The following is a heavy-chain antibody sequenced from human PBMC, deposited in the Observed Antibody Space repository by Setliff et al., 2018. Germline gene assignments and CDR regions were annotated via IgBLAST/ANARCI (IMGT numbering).Heavy chain of an antibody. CDR2: INHSGST. CDR1: GGSFSTYY. CDR3: AREAYRYGSGSYWSVSYYYYGMDV. J-gene: IGHJ6*02. D-gene: IGHD3-10*01. V-gene: IGHV4-34*01. Sequence: SETLSLTCAVYGGSFSTYYWIWIRQPPGKGLEWIGEINHSGSTNYNPSLKSRVTISVDTSKNQFSLKLSSVTAADTAVYYCAREAYRYGSGSYWSVSYYYYGMDVWGQGTTVTVSS.